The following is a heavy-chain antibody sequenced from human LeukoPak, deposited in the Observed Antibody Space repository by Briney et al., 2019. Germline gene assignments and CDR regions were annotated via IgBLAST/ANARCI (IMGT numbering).Heavy chain of an antibody. CDR2: ISSRGDTT. Sequence: PGGSLRLSCEASGFSFSDYYMSWVRQAPGKGLEWVTYISSRGDTTHYTDSVKGRFTTSRDNSKNTLYLQMNSLRAEDTAVYYCAKDRHAPGRYCSSTTCFPFDLWGQGTLVTVSS. V-gene: IGHV3-11*01. D-gene: IGHD2-2*01. CDR1: GFSFSDYY. J-gene: IGHJ4*02. CDR3: AKDRHAPGRYCSSTTCFPFDL.